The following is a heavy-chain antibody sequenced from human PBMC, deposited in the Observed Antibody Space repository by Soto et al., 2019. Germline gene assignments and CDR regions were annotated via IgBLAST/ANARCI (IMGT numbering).Heavy chain of an antibody. V-gene: IGHV4-31*03. CDR1: GGSISSGSYY. Sequence: KASETLSLTCTVSGGSISSGSYYWSWIRQHPGKGLEWIGYIYYSGSTYYNPSLKSRVTISVDTSKNQFSLKLSSVTAADTAVYYCARGVATTGKNWFEPWGQGTLVTVSS. CDR3: ARGVATTGKNWFEP. J-gene: IGHJ5*02. CDR2: IYYSGST. D-gene: IGHD5-12*01.